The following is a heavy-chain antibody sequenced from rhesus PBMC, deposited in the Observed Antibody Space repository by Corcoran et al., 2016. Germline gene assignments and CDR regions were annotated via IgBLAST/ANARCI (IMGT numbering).Heavy chain of an antibody. J-gene: IGHJ4*01. Sequence: QLQLQESGPGLVNPSETLSLTCAVSGGSISSNWWSWIRQPPGKGLEWIGRISGSGGSTNYNPSLKSRVTISTDTSKNQLSLKLISVTAADTAVYYCARGGAASGPFDYWGQGVLVTVSS. D-gene: IGHD6-25*01. CDR1: GGSISSNW. V-gene: IGHV4-173*01. CDR2: ISGSGGST. CDR3: ARGGAASGPFDY.